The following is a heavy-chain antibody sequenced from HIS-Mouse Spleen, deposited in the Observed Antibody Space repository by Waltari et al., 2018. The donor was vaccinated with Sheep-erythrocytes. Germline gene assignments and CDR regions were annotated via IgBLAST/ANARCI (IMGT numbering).Heavy chain of an antibody. CDR3: AQTGATTPHFDY. V-gene: IGHV1-69*04. D-gene: IGHD1-26*01. Sequence: QVQLVQSGAELKKPGSSVKVSCKASGGTFSSYAISWVRQAPGQGLEWMGRMTPILGMANYAQKFQGRVTITADTSTSTAYMELSSLRSEDTAVYYCAQTGATTPHFDYWGQGTLVTVSS. CDR2: MTPILGMA. CDR1: GGTFSSYA. J-gene: IGHJ4*02.